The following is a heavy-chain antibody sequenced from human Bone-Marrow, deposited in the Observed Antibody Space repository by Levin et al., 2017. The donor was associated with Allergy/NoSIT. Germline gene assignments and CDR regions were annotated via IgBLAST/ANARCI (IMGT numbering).Heavy chain of an antibody. Sequence: PGGSLRLSCAASGFTFSNYPMGWVRQAPGKGLDWVSAISGGAYTTRYADSVKGRFTVSRDNSKNTLYLQMNSLRAEDTAIYFCAKFHVMEYNRGFYEFASWGQGTLVTVSS. D-gene: IGHD5/OR15-5a*01. J-gene: IGHJ4*02. V-gene: IGHV3-23*01. CDR3: AKFHVMEYNRGFYEFAS. CDR2: ISGGAYTT. CDR1: GFTFSNYP.